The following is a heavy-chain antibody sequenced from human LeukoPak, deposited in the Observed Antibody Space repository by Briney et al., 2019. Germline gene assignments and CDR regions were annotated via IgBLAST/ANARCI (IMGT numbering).Heavy chain of an antibody. D-gene: IGHD6-13*01. CDR2: IYTSGST. CDR1: GGSISSYY. Sequence: PSETLSLTCTVSGGSISSYYWSWIRQPAGQGLEWIGSIYTSGSTNYNPSLKSRVTMSVDTSKNQFSLTLSSVTAADTDVYYCARVSSSWYGEYYFDYWGQGTLVTVSS. CDR3: ARVSSSWYGEYYFDY. J-gene: IGHJ4*02. V-gene: IGHV4-4*07.